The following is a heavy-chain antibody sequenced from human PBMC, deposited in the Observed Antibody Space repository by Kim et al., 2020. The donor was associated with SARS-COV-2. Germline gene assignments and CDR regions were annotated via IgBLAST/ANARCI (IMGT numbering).Heavy chain of an antibody. V-gene: IGHV4-38-2*02. D-gene: IGHD2-2*01. J-gene: IGHJ4*02. CDR2: IYHSGST. Sequence: SETLSLTCTVSGYSISSGYYWGWIRQPPGKGLEWIGYIYHSGSTFYNPSLKSRVTISVDTSKNQFSLKLSSVTAADTAVYYCARVSLVPKSFDYWGQGT. CDR3: ARVSLVPKSFDY. CDR1: GYSISSGYY.